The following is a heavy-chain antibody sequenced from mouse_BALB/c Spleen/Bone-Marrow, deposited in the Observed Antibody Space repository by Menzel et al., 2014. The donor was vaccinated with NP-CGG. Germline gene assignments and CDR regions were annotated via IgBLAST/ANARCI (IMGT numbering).Heavy chain of an antibody. D-gene: IGHD1-3*01. CDR1: GFSLTSYG. V-gene: IGHV2-2*02. CDR2: IWSGGST. CDR3: ARRKSGKGYFDY. Sequence: QVHVKQSGPGLVKPSQSLSITCTVSGFSLTSYGVHWVRRSPGKGLEWLGVIWSGGSTDYNAAFISRLSISKDNSKSQVFFKMNSLQANDTAIYYCARRKSGKGYFDYWGQGTTLTVSS. J-gene: IGHJ2*01.